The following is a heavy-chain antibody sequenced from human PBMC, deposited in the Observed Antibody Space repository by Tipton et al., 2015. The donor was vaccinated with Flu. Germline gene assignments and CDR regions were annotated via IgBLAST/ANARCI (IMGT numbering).Heavy chain of an antibody. CDR2: IYHSGST. J-gene: IGHJ1*01. Sequence: GEALGSSYYWAWIRQPPGKGLEWIGSIYHSGSTYYNPSLKSRVTISVDTSKNQFSLKLSSVSAADTAVYYCARSTTVVTQRGYFQHWGQGSLVTVSS. V-gene: IGHV4-38-2*01. CDR3: ARSTTVVTQRGYFQH. D-gene: IGHD4-23*01. CDR1: GEALGSSYY.